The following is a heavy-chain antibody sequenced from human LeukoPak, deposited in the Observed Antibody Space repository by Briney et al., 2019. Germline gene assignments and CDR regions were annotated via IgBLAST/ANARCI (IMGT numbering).Heavy chain of an antibody. CDR3: ARDLWFGESPLDY. CDR1: GGTFSSYA. CDR2: IIPILGIA. D-gene: IGHD3-10*01. V-gene: IGHV1-69*04. J-gene: IGHJ4*02. Sequence: GASVKVSCKASGGTFSSYAISWVRQAPGQGLEWMGRIIPILGIANYAQKFQGRVTITADKSTSTAYMELSSLRSEDTAVYYCARDLWFGESPLDYWGQGTLVTVSS.